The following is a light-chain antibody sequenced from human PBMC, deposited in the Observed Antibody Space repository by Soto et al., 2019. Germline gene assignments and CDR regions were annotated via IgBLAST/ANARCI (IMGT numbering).Light chain of an antibody. V-gene: IGKV3-11*01. CDR2: DAS. CDR1: QSVSGY. J-gene: IGKJ4*01. CDR3: QQRSNWPQLT. Sequence: PGERATLSCRASQSVSGYLGWYQQKPGQAPRLLIYDASNRAYGVPARFRGSGSGTNFTLTISSLEPEDFAVYYCQQRSNWPQLTFGGGTKVEIK.